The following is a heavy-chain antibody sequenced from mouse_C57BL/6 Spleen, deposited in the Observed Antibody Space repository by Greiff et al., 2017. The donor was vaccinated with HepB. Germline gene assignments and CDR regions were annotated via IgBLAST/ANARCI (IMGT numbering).Heavy chain of an antibody. V-gene: IGHV1-69*01. J-gene: IGHJ4*01. Sequence: QVQLQQPGAELVMPGASVKLSCKASGYTFTSYWMHWVKQRPGQGLEWIGEIDPSDSYTNYNQQFKGKSTLTVDKSSSTAYMQLSSLTAEDSAVYYCAREGAMDYWGQGTSVTVSS. CDR3: AREGAMDY. CDR2: IDPSDSYT. CDR1: GYTFTSYW.